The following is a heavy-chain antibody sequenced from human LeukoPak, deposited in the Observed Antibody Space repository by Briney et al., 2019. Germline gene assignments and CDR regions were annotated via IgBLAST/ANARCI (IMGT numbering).Heavy chain of an antibody. D-gene: IGHD6-13*01. CDR3: ARDQGGTGSWYEGEGY. Sequence: GGSLRLSCAASGFTFDDYVMSCGRQAPGKGRECGSGINWNGGRTGYVDSVKGRFTISRDKAKNSLYLQMNSLRAEDTALYYCARDQGGTGSWYEGEGYWGQGTLVTVSS. J-gene: IGHJ4*02. V-gene: IGHV3-20*04. CDR1: GFTFDDYV. CDR2: INWNGGRT.